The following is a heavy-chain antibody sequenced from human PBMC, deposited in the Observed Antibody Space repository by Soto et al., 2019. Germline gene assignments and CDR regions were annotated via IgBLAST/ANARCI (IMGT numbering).Heavy chain of an antibody. Sequence: PGGSLRLSCAASGFTFSSYWMHWVRQAPGKGLVWVSRINSDGSSTSYADSVKGRFTISRDNAKNTLYLQMNSLRAEDTAVYYCARDRYYDSSGYYYAPDYWGQGTLVTVSS. CDR3: ARDRYYDSSGYYYAPDY. V-gene: IGHV3-74*01. J-gene: IGHJ4*02. CDR1: GFTFSSYW. CDR2: INSDGSST. D-gene: IGHD3-22*01.